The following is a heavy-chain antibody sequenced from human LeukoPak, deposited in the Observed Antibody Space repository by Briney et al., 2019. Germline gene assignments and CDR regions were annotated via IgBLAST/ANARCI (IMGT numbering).Heavy chain of an antibody. V-gene: IGHV4-59*08. Sequence: PSETLSLTRAVSGGSISSYYWSWIRQPPGKGLEWIGYINYSGSTNYNPSLKSRVTILVDMSKNQFSLKVTSVTAADTTVYYCARTSFGWIYYWGQGTLVTVSS. D-gene: IGHD3-3*01. CDR2: INYSGST. CDR3: ARTSFGWIYY. J-gene: IGHJ4*02. CDR1: GGSISSYY.